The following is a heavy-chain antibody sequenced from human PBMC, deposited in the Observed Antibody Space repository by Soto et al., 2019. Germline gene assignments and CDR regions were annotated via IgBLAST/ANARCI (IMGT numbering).Heavy chain of an antibody. CDR3: ARPQRGYSYGNLDY. CDR2: IIPIFGTA. CDR1: GGTFRSYA. Sequence: ASVKVSCKASGGTFRSYAISWVRQAPGQGLEWMGGIIPIFGTANYAQKFQGRVTITADESTSTAYMELSSLRSEDTAVYYCARPQRGYSYGNLDYWGQGTLVTVSS. V-gene: IGHV1-69*13. J-gene: IGHJ4*02. D-gene: IGHD5-18*01.